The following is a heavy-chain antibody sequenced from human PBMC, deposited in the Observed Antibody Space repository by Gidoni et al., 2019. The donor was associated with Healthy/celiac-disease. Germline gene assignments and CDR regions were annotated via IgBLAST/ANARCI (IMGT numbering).Heavy chain of an antibody. CDR3: ANHYYDSSGYYSLFDY. D-gene: IGHD3-22*01. CDR1: GFTFSSYE. V-gene: IGHV3-48*03. J-gene: IGHJ4*02. Sequence: EVQLVESGGGLVQPGGSLRLSCAASGFTFSSYEMNWVRQAPGKGLEWVSYISSSGSTIYYADSVKGRFTISRDNAKNSLYLQMNSLRAEDTAVYYCANHYYDSSGYYSLFDYWGQGTLVTVSS. CDR2: ISSSGSTI.